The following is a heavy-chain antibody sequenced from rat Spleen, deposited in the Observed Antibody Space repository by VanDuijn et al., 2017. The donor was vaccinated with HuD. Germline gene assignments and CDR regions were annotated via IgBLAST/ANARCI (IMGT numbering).Heavy chain of an antibody. J-gene: IGHJ4*01. D-gene: IGHD1-6*01. CDR1: GYSITSNY. Sequence: EVQLQESGPGLVKPSQSLSLTCSVTGYSITSNYWGWIRKFPGNKMEWMGYISYSGSTSYNPSLKSRISITRDTSKNQFFLQLNSVTTDDTATYYCARYRTTDYYYDYVMDAWGQGASVTVSS. V-gene: IGHV3-1*01. CDR2: ISYSGST. CDR3: ARYRTTDYYYDYVMDA.